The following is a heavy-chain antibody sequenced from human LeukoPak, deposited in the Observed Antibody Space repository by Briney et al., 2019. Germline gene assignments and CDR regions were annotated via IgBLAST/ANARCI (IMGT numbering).Heavy chain of an antibody. D-gene: IGHD2-2*01. J-gene: IGHJ4*02. CDR2: ISSSSSYI. CDR3: ARSDCSSTSCYAKRPYVY. V-gene: IGHV3-21*01. CDR1: GFTFSSYS. Sequence: GGALRLSCAASGFTFSSYSMNWVHQAQGKGLEWVSSISSSSSYIYYADSVKGRFTISRDNAKNSLYLQMQSLRAEDTAVYYCARSDCSSTSCYAKRPYVYWGQGTLATVSS.